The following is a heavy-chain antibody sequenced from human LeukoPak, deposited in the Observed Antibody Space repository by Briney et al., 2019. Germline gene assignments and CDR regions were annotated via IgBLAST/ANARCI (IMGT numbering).Heavy chain of an antibody. V-gene: IGHV1-18*01. Sequence: ASVKVSCKASGFSFTTYGFSWVRQAPGQGLEWVGWISAHNGKTDSAQKFQGRVTMTTDTPTSTAYMELTSLRSDDTAEYYCARVGSYGLLGEFNYWGQGTRVTVSS. D-gene: IGHD5-18*01. J-gene: IGHJ4*02. CDR3: ARVGSYGLLGEFNY. CDR2: ISAHNGKT. CDR1: GFSFTTYG.